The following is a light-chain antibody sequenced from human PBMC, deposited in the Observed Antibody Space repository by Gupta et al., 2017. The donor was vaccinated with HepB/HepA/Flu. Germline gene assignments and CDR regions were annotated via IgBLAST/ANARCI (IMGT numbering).Light chain of an antibody. CDR3: MQGVQVPLT. CDR2: EAS. CDR1: QSLLQSGVKTY. J-gene: IGKJ4*01. V-gene: IGKV2D-29*01. Sequence: DIVLTQTPHSLSVTPGKAASISCKSSQSLLQSGVKTYLYWYLQKSGQPSQLLIDEASTRFSGVPDRFSGSGSGTDFTLKISRVEAEDVGIYYCMQGVQVPLTFGGGTKVDIK.